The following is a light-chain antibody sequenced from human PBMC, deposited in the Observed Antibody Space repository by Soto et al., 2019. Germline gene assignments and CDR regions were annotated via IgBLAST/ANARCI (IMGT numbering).Light chain of an antibody. V-gene: IGLV4-69*01. J-gene: IGLJ3*02. CDR3: QTWGTDIAV. CDR2: TNSDGNH. CDR1: SGHSNYA. Sequence: QSVLTQSPSASASLGASVKLTCTLSSGHSNYAIAWHQLQPEKGPRFLMKTNSDGNHMKGDGIPDRFSGSTSGAERYLTISGLQSEDEADYYCQTWGTDIAVFGGGTKLTVL.